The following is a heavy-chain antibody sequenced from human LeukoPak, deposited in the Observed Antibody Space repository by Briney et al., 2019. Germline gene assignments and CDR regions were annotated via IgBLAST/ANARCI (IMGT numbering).Heavy chain of an antibody. CDR2: ISSSSSYI. CDR3: ARDSRWGAFDI. Sequence: KARGSLRLSCAASGFTFSSYSMNWVRQAPGKGLEWVSSISSSSSYIYYADSVKGRFTISRDNAKNSLYLQMNSLRAEDTAVYYCARDSRWGAFDIWGQGTMVTVSS. D-gene: IGHD2-2*01. CDR1: GFTFSSYS. V-gene: IGHV3-21*01. J-gene: IGHJ3*02.